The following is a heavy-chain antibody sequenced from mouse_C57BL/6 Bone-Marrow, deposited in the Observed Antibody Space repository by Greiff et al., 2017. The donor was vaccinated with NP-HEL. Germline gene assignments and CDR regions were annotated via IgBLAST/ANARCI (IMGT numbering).Heavy chain of an antibody. J-gene: IGHJ1*03. Sequence: VKLQESGAELVKPGASVKLSCKASGYTFTEYTIHWVKQRSGQGLEWIGWFYPGSGSIKYNEKFKDKATLTADKSSSTVYMELSRLTSEDSAVYFCARHEVDYDGFYWYFDVWGTGTTVTVSS. CDR3: ARHEVDYDGFYWYFDV. D-gene: IGHD2-4*01. V-gene: IGHV1-62-2*01. CDR2: FYPGSGSI. CDR1: GYTFTEYT.